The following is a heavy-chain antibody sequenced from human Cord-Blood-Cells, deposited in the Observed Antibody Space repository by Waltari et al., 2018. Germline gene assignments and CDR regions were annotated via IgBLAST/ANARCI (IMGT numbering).Heavy chain of an antibody. D-gene: IGHD6-13*01. Sequence: QVQLVESGGGVVQHGRSLRLSCAASGFTVSSHAMHWVRQATGKGLEWVAVISYDGSNKYYADSVKGRFTISRDNSKNTLYLQMNSLRAEDTAVYYCASTPRAAGDYWGQGTLVTVSS. CDR3: ASTPRAAGDY. CDR1: GFTVSSHA. V-gene: IGHV3-30*04. J-gene: IGHJ4*02. CDR2: ISYDGSNK.